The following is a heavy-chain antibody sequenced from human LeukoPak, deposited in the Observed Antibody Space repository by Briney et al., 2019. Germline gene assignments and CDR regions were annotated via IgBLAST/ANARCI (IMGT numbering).Heavy chain of an antibody. Sequence: SETLSLTCAVYGGSFSGYYWSWIRQPPGKGLEWIGEINHSGSTNYNPSLKSRVTISVDTSKNQFSLKLSSVTAADTAVYYCARGGDSSSWYRHRDAFDIGGQGTMVTVS. J-gene: IGHJ3*02. V-gene: IGHV4-34*01. CDR1: GGSFSGYY. CDR2: INHSGST. CDR3: ARGGDSSSWYRHRDAFDI. D-gene: IGHD6-13*01.